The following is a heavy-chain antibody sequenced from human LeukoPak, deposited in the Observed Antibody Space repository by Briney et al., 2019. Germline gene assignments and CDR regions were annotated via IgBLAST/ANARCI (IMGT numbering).Heavy chain of an antibody. CDR1: GGSISSYY. CDR3: ARDRGYDSPFDY. V-gene: IGHV4-59*01. CDR2: IYYSGST. D-gene: IGHD5-12*01. Sequence: SETLSLTCTVSGGSISSYYWSWIRQPPGKGLEWIGYIYYSGSTNYNPSLKSRVTISVDMSKNQFSLKLSSVTAADTAVYYCARDRGYDSPFDYWGQGTLVTVSS. J-gene: IGHJ4*02.